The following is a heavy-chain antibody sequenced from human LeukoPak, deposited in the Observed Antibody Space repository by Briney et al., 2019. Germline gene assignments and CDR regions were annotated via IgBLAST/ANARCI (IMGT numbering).Heavy chain of an antibody. D-gene: IGHD6-19*01. Sequence: SETLSLTCNVSGGSLNKYYWNWIRQTPGKGLEWIGYIYFKGNTSYNPSLTSRVDISLDASRNEFSVKLNSVTAADTAIHYCARFRAVSGTKGSFDVWGQGTVVTVSS. CDR1: GGSLNKYY. V-gene: IGHV4-59*08. CDR2: IYFKGNT. J-gene: IGHJ3*01. CDR3: ARFRAVSGTKGSFDV.